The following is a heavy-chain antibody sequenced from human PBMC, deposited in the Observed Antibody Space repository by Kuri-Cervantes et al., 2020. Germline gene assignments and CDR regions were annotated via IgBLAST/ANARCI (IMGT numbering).Heavy chain of an antibody. V-gene: IGHV1-8*01. CDR1: GYTFTSYD. CDR2: MNPNSGNT. J-gene: IGHJ6*02. Sequence: ASVKVSCKASGYTFTSYDINWVRQATGQGLEWMGWMNPNSGNTGYAQKFQGRVTMTRNTSIGTAYMELSSLRSEDTAVYYCARAKSNDFWSGYYNYYYYGMDVWGQGTTVTVSS. CDR3: ARAKSNDFWSGYYNYYYYGMDV. D-gene: IGHD3-3*01.